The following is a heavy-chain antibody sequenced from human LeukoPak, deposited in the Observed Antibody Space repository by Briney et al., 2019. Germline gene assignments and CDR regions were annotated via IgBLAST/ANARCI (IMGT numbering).Heavy chain of an antibody. Sequence: GGSLRLSCAASGFTFSSYVMHWVRQAPGKGLEWVAVIWYDETNKYYADSVKGRFTISRDNSENTLYLQMNSLRAEDTAVYYCARDFGATYHYHYDMDVWGQGTTVTVSS. CDR3: ARDFGATYHYHYDMDV. CDR1: GFTFSSYV. D-gene: IGHD3-10*01. J-gene: IGHJ6*02. CDR2: IWYDETNK. V-gene: IGHV3-33*01.